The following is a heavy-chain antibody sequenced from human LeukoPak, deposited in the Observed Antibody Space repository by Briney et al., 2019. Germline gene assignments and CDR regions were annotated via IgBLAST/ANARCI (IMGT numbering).Heavy chain of an antibody. Sequence: SVTVSCKASGGTFSSYAMSWVRQAPGQGLEWMGGIIPIFGTANYAQKFQGRVTITADESTSTAYMELSSLRSEDTAVYYCARRDSHDAFDIWGQGTMVTVSS. D-gene: IGHD2-15*01. J-gene: IGHJ3*02. CDR3: ARRDSHDAFDI. CDR2: IIPIFGTA. CDR1: GGTFSSYA. V-gene: IGHV1-69*13.